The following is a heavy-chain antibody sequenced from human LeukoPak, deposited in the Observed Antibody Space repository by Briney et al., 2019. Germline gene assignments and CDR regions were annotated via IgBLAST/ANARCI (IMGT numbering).Heavy chain of an antibody. CDR1: GYTFTSYA. CDR2: INAGNGNT. J-gene: IGHJ4*02. V-gene: IGHV1-3*01. Sequence: SVKVSCKASGYTFTSYAMHWVRQAPGQRLEWMGWINAGNGNTKYSQKFQGRVTITRDTSASTAYMELSSLRSEDTAVYYCAHHIAAAGSPLDYWGQGTLVTVSS. D-gene: IGHD6-13*01. CDR3: AHHIAAAGSPLDY.